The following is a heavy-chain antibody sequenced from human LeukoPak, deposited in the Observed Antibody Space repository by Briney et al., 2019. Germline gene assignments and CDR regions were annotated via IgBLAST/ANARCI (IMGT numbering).Heavy chain of an antibody. CDR1: GFTFSSYA. D-gene: IGHD3-22*01. J-gene: IGHJ3*02. V-gene: IGHV3-23*01. CDR2: ISGSGGST. CDR3: AKHNYYDSSGYPYDAFDI. Sequence: PGGSLRLSCAASGFTFSSYAMSWVRQAPGKGLEWVSAISGSGGSTYYAGSVKGRFTISRGNSKNALYLQMNSLRAEDTAVYYCAKHNYYDSSGYPYDAFDIWGQGTMVTVSS.